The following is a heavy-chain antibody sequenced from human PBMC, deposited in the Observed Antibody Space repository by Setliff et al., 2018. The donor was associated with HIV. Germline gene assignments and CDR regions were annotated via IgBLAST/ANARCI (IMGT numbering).Heavy chain of an antibody. CDR3: AKEYHTAATGTRVANYFDY. J-gene: IGHJ4*02. CDR1: GYTFTSCF. D-gene: IGHD6-13*01. V-gene: IGHV1-46*01. CDR2: INPSDGSA. Sequence: ASVKVSCKASGYTFTSCFLHWVRQAPGQGLEYMGIINPSDGSADYVEKFQDRVTITRDTSTSTVYMEMSSLRSEDSAIYYCAKEYHTAATGTRVANYFDYWGQGTLVTVSS.